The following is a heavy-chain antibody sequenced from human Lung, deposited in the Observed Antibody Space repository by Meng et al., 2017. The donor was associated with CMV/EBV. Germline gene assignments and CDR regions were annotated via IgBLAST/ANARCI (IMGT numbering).Heavy chain of an antibody. CDR3: AREGRRSGHFGCFDD. Sequence: GESXKISCVDSGFTFSSSVFHWVRQAPGRGLEWVAAISTDGSGKHYADSVKDRFTVSRDNSKNTLYLQMNSLRVEDTAVFYCAREGRRSGHFGCFDDWGQGTRVTSAS. D-gene: IGHD3-3*01. CDR2: ISTDGSGK. CDR1: GFTFSSSV. V-gene: IGHV3-30*03. J-gene: IGHJ4*02.